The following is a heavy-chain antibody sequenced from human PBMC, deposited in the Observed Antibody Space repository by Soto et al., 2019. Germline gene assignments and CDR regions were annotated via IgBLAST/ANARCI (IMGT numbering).Heavy chain of an antibody. CDR1: GFTFSSYG. CDR3: ARDLGYSYGPGYY. D-gene: IGHD5-18*01. CDR2: IWYDGSNK. Sequence: PGGSLRLSCAASGFTFSSYGMHWVRQAPGKGLEWVAVIWYDGSNKYYADSVKGRFTISRDNSKNTLYLQMNSLRAEDTAVYYCARDLGYSYGPGYYWGQGTLVTVPQ. V-gene: IGHV3-33*01. J-gene: IGHJ4*02.